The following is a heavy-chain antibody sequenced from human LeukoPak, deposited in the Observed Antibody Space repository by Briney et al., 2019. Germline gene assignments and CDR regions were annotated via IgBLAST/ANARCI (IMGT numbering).Heavy chain of an antibody. CDR2: ISAYNGNT. J-gene: IGHJ4*02. D-gene: IGHD4-17*01. CDR1: GYGFTNYG. V-gene: IGHV1-18*01. Sequence: ASVKVSCKTSGYGFTNYGISWVRQAPGQGLEWMGWISAYNGNTNYAQKLQGRVTMTTDTSTSTAYMELRSLRSDDTAVYYCARDMTSGDIDYWGQGTLVTVSS. CDR3: ARDMTSGDIDY.